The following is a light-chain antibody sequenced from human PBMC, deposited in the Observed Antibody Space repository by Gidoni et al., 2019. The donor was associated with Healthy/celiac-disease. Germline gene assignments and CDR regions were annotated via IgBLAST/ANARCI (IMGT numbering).Light chain of an antibody. Sequence: DIVMTQSPLSLPVTPGEPASIPSRSSQSLLHSNGYNYLDWYLQKPGQSPQLLIYLGSNRASGVPDRFSGSGSGTDFTLKISRVEAEDVGVYYCMQALQTRTWTFGQGTKVEIK. J-gene: IGKJ1*01. CDR2: LGS. CDR1: QSLLHSNGYNY. V-gene: IGKV2-28*01. CDR3: MQALQTRTWT.